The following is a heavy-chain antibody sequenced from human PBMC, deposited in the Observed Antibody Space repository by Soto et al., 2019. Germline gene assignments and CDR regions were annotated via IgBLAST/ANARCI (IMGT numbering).Heavy chain of an antibody. CDR2: INNDGSST. CDR1: GFTFSSFW. D-gene: IGHD3-9*01. V-gene: IGHV3-74*01. J-gene: IGHJ6*02. CDR3: ARDPLVGNTDYGLDV. Sequence: GGSLRLSCAASGFTFSSFWMHWVRQAPGKGLVWVSRINNDGSSTAYADSVKGRFTISRDNAKSTLYLQVTSLRAEDTAVYYCARDPLVGNTDYGLDVWGQGTTVTVSS.